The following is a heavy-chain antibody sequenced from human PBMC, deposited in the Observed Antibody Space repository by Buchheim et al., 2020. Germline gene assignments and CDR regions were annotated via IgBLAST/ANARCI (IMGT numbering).Heavy chain of an antibody. CDR1: GFTFSGSW. CDR3: SRSLNY. Sequence: EVQLVESGRGLVQPGGSLRLSCAASGFTFSGSWMDWVRQAPGKGLEWVANIKQDGSEKYYVDSVKGRFTISRDNTKNSLFLQINSLRAEDTAVYYCSRSLNYWGQGTL. J-gene: IGHJ4*02. V-gene: IGHV3-7*01. CDR2: IKQDGSEK.